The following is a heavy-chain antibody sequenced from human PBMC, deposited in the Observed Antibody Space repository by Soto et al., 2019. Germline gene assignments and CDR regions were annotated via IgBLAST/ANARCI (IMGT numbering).Heavy chain of an antibody. J-gene: IGHJ3*02. D-gene: IGHD6-19*01. Sequence: GESLKISCKGSGYSFTSFWIAWVRQMPGKGLEWMGIIYPGDSDTRYSPSFQGQVTISADKSISTAYLQWSSLKASDTAMYYCARQFSSGWYGNAFDIWGQGTMVTVSS. CDR2: IYPGDSDT. CDR3: ARQFSSGWYGNAFDI. V-gene: IGHV5-51*01. CDR1: GYSFTSFW.